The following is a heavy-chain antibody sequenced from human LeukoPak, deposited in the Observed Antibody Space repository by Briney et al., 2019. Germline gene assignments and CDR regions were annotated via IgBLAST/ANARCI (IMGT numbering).Heavy chain of an antibody. Sequence: SSETLSLTCTVSGGSISSSSYYRGWIRQPPGKGLEWIGSIYYSGSTYYNPSLKSRVTISVDTSKNQFSLKLSSVTAADTAVYYCARAPYDFWSGYYLGAFDIWGQGTMVTVSS. CDR2: IYYSGST. V-gene: IGHV4-39*07. CDR1: GGSISSSSYY. J-gene: IGHJ3*02. D-gene: IGHD3-3*01. CDR3: ARAPYDFWSGYYLGAFDI.